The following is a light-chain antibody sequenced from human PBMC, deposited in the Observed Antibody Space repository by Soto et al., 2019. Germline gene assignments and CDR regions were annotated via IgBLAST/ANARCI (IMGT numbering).Light chain of an antibody. Sequence: DIVMTQSPDSLAVSLGERATINCKSSQSVLYSSNNKNYLAWYQQKPGQPPKLLIYWASTRESGVPDRFSGSGSGTDFTLTISSLQAEDGAVYYCQQYYSVPFTFGPGNKVDIE. V-gene: IGKV4-1*01. J-gene: IGKJ3*01. CDR2: WAS. CDR1: QSVLYSSNNKNY. CDR3: QQYYSVPFT.